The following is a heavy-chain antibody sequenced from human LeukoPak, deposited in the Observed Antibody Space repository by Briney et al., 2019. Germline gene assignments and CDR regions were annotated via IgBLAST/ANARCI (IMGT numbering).Heavy chain of an antibody. V-gene: IGHV3-30*02. CDR3: AKDRGFLYGYFAY. J-gene: IGHJ4*02. CDR1: GFTFSSYG. D-gene: IGHD2-2*02. CDR2: IRYDGSNK. Sequence: GGSLRLSCAASGFTFSSYGMHWVRQAPGKGLEWVAFIRYDGSNKYYANSVKGRFTISRDNSKNTLYLQMNSLRAEDTAVYSCAKDRGFLYGYFAYWRQGTLVTVSS.